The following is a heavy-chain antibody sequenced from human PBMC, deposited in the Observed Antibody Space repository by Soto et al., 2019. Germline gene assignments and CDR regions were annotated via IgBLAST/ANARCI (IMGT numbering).Heavy chain of an antibody. Sequence: LTVTCAVSGGSFIRGGYSWCWIRQPPGKGLEWIGYIYHSGSTYYNPSLKSRVTISVDRSKNQFSLKLSSVTAADTAVYYCARIPDRCGQGTLVTVSS. CDR1: GGSFIRGGYS. D-gene: IGHD2-2*02. V-gene: IGHV4-30-2*01. CDR2: IYHSGST. CDR3: ARIPDR. J-gene: IGHJ5*02.